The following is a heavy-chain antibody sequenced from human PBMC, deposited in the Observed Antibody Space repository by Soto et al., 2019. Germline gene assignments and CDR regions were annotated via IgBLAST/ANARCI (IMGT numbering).Heavy chain of an antibody. CDR3: ARTNYYDSRGYYY. D-gene: IGHD3-22*01. CDR2: INHSGST. Sequence: PSETLSLTCTVSGGSISSYYWSWIRQPPGKGLEWIGEINHSGSTNYNPSLKSRVTISVDTSKNQFSLKLGSVTAADTAVYYCARTNYYDSRGYYYWGQGTLVTVSS. CDR1: GGSISSYY. J-gene: IGHJ4*02. V-gene: IGHV4-34*01.